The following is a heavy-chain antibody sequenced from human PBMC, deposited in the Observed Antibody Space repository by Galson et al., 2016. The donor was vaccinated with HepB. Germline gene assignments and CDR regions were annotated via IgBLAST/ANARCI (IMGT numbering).Heavy chain of an antibody. CDR2: ISWNSGNI. CDR3: AKPLTLLRGVLAS. Sequence: SLRLSCAASGFAFDDYAMHWVRQAPGKGLEWVSGISWNSGNIGYVDSVKGRFTISRDNAKKSPFLQMNSLRPEDTALYYCAKPLTLLRGVLASWGQGTLVTVSS. J-gene: IGHJ5*02. V-gene: IGHV3-9*01. D-gene: IGHD3-10*01. CDR1: GFAFDDYA.